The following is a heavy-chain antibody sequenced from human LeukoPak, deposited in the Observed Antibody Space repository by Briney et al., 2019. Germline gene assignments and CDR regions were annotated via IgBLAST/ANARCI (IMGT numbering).Heavy chain of an antibody. V-gene: IGHV4-30-2*01. J-gene: IGHJ4*02. D-gene: IGHD5-18*01. CDR3: ARLSHLDTAMGRIMDY. Sequence: PSQTLSLTCTVSGGSISSGGYYWSWIRQPPGKGLEWIGYIYHSGSTYYNPSLKSRVTISVDRSKNQFSLKLSSVTAADTAVYYCARLSHLDTAMGRIMDYWGQGTLVTVSS. CDR2: IYHSGST. CDR1: GGSISSGGYY.